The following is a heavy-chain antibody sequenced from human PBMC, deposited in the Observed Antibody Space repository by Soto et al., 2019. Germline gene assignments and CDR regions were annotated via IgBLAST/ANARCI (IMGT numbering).Heavy chain of an antibody. V-gene: IGHV4-59*01. CDR2: IYYSGST. Sequence: SETLSLTCTVSGGSISSYYWSWIRQPPGKGLEWIGYIYYSGSTNYNPSLKSRVTISVDTSKNQFSLKLSSVTAADTAVYYCERARSEGITMVRGVLSDNWFDPWGQGTLVTVSS. CDR1: GGSISSYY. CDR3: ERARSEGITMVRGVLSDNWFDP. D-gene: IGHD3-10*01. J-gene: IGHJ5*02.